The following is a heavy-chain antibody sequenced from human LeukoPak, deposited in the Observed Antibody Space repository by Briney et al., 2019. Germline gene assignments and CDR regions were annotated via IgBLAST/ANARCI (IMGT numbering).Heavy chain of an antibody. D-gene: IGHD3-22*01. CDR2: IPTHGRPT. Sequence: PGGCLRLSCAASGFTFSSYWIHWVRQAPGMGPVWVSRIPTHGRPTTYGDSVKGRFTISRDNAKNTLYLQMNKLRAEDTAVYYCARATYYYDSSGYRAVYYFDYWGQGTLV. J-gene: IGHJ4*02. CDR3: ARATYYYDSSGYRAVYYFDY. V-gene: IGHV3-74*01. CDR1: GFTFSSYW.